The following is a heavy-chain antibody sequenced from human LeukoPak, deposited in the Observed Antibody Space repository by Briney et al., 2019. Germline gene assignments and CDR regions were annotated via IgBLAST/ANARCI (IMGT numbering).Heavy chain of an antibody. V-gene: IGHV3-23*01. J-gene: IGHJ6*02. CDR2: ISGSGGST. Sequence: GGSLRLSCAASGFTFSSYAMSWVRQAPGKGLEWVSAISGSGGSTYYADSVKGRFTISRDNSKNTLYLQMNSLRAEDTAVYYCARDLYSYGDYYYYGMDVWGQGTTVTVSS. D-gene: IGHD5-18*01. CDR1: GFTFSSYA. CDR3: ARDLYSYGDYYYYGMDV.